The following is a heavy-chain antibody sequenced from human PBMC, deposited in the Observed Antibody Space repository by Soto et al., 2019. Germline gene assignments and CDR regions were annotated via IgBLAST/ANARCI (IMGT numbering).Heavy chain of an antibody. D-gene: IGHD4-17*01. J-gene: IGHJ4*02. V-gene: IGHV4-59*01. CDR3: ARETPDDYGDKYYFDY. CDR2: IYYSGST. Sequence: SSETLSLTCTVSGGSISSYYWSWIRQPPGKGLEWIGYIYYSGSTNYNPSLKSRVTISVDTSKNQFSLKLSSVTAADTAVYYCARETPDDYGDKYYFDYWGQGTLVTVSS. CDR1: GGSISSYY.